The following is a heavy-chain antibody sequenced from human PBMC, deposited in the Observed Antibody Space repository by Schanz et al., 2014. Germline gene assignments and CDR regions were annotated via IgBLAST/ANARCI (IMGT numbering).Heavy chain of an antibody. V-gene: IGHV1-18*01. CDR1: GNIFASLG. D-gene: IGHD3-10*01. J-gene: IGHJ3*02. CDR3: ARVHIATYHYNSPGAFDI. CDR2: INAHAGNT. Sequence: QLMQSGSEVRKPGASVKVSCKASGNIFASLGITGVQQPPGQGPELMGWINAHAGNTQYAQKFQGRVNMTRDTVTTTVHLELTRLRTDDTAIYYCARVHIATYHYNSPGAFDIWGQGTRVTVSS.